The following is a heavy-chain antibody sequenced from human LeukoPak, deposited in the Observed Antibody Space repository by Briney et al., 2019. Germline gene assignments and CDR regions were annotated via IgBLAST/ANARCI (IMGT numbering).Heavy chain of an antibody. CDR1: GFTFSDYY. D-gene: IGHD6-19*01. J-gene: IGHJ3*02. CDR2: ISSSGSTI. Sequence: GGSLRLSCAASGFTFSDYYMSWIRQAPGKGLEWVSYISSSGSTIYYADSVKGRFTISRDNAKNSLYLQMNRLRAEDTAVYYCASCLIAVAATGHDAFDIWGQGTMVTVSS. V-gene: IGHV3-11*04. CDR3: ASCLIAVAATGHDAFDI.